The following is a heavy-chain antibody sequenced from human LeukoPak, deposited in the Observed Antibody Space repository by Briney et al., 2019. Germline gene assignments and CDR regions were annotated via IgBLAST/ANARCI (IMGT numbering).Heavy chain of an antibody. Sequence: PGRSLRLSCAASGFTFSSYGMHWVRQAPGKGLEWVAVIWYDGSNKYYADSVKGRFTISRDNSKNTLYLHMNSLRAEDTALYYCARGLAVGGTGVWAFDIWGQGTMVTVSS. D-gene: IGHD1-26*01. CDR2: IWYDGSNK. CDR3: ARGLAVGGTGVWAFDI. CDR1: GFTFSSYG. V-gene: IGHV3-33*01. J-gene: IGHJ3*02.